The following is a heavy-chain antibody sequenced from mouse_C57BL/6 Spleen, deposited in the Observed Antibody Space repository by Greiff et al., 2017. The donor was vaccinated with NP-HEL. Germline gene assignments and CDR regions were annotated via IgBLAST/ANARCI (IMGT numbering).Heavy chain of an antibody. Sequence: VQLQQSGAELVKPGASVKISCKASGYAFSSYWMNWVKQRPGKGLEWIGQIYHGDGDTNYNGKFKGKATLTADKSSSTAYMQLSSRTSEDSAVYFWAREADGYDGDAMDYWGQGTSVTVSS. V-gene: IGHV1-80*01. J-gene: IGHJ4*01. CDR1: GYAFSSYW. CDR3: AREADGYDGDAMDY. D-gene: IGHD2-2*01. CDR2: IYHGDGDT.